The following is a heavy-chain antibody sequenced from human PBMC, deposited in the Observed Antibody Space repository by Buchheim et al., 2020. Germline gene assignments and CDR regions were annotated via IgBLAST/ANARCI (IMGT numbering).Heavy chain of an antibody. CDR1: GGSISGYY. CDR3: ARGVVDIALVFDS. V-gene: IGHV4-59*01. D-gene: IGHD3-9*01. Sequence: QVELQESGPGLARPSETLSLTCTVSGGSISGYYWSWIRQSPGKGLEWIGYVYSTGSTNYNPSLESRVTISVGASQNQLSLTLSSVTAADTAVYYCARGVVDIALVFDSWGQG. J-gene: IGHJ4*02. CDR2: VYSTGST.